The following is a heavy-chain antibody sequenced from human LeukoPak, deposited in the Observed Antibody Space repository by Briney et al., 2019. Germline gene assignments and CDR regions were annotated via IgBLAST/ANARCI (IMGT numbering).Heavy chain of an antibody. CDR1: GFTVSSNY. CDR2: IYSGGST. CDR3: ARRSGGRIGGDFGGGFDY. V-gene: IGHV3-66*04. D-gene: IGHD3-10*01. J-gene: IGHJ4*02. Sequence: PGGSLRLSCAASGFTVSSNYMSWVRQAPGKGLEWVSVIYSGGSTYYADSVKGRFTISRDNSKNTLYLQMNSLRAEDTAVYYCARRSGGRIGGDFGGGFDYWGQGTLVTVSS.